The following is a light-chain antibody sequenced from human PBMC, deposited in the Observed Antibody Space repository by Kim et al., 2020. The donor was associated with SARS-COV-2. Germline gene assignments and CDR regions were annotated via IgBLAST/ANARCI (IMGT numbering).Light chain of an antibody. CDR3: QHSYSAPLT. Sequence: ASVGDRVTITCRASQNINNYLNWYQQKPGKAPKVLIYAASSLQSGVPSRFSGSGSGADFTLTISSLQPEDFATYYCQHSYSAPLTFGGGTKVDIK. J-gene: IGKJ4*01. CDR1: QNINNY. CDR2: AAS. V-gene: IGKV1-39*01.